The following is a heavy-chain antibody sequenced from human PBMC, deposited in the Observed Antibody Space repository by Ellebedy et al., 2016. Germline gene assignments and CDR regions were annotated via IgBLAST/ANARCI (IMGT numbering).Heavy chain of an antibody. D-gene: IGHD3-3*01. Sequence: ASVKVSCKVSGYTLTELSMHWVRQAPGKGLEWMGSFDLEDGETIYAQEFQGRVTMTEDTSTDTVYMELSSLRSEDTAVYYCATGGLSRFLEWLLSWGQGTLVTVSS. CDR3: ATGGLSRFLEWLLS. J-gene: IGHJ5*02. V-gene: IGHV1-24*01. CDR1: GYTLTELS. CDR2: FDLEDGET.